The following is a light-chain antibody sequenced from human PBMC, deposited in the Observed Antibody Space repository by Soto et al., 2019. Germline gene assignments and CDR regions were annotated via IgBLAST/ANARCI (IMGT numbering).Light chain of an antibody. CDR1: QSVSSN. J-gene: IGKJ4*01. Sequence: EIVMTQSPATLSVSPGERATLSYSASQSVSSNLAWYQQKPGQAPRLLIYGASTRATGIPARFSGSGSGTEFTLTISSLQSEDFAVYYCQQYNNWPPPLTFGGGTKVEIK. V-gene: IGKV3-15*01. CDR3: QQYNNWPPPLT. CDR2: GAS.